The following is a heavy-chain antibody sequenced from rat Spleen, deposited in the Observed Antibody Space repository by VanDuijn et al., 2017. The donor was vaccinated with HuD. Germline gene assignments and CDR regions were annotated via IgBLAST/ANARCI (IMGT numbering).Heavy chain of an antibody. CDR2: ITNTGGST. J-gene: IGHJ2*01. V-gene: IGHV5-31*01. D-gene: IGHD1-10*01. CDR3: TREPIYNNDDFED. Sequence: EVQLVESGGGLVQPGRSLKLSCVASGFTFNNYWMTWIRQAPGKGLEWVASITNTGGSTYYQDSVKRRFTISRDNAKSTLYLQMNSLRAEDTATEDGTREPIYNNDDFEDGGQGGRVT. CDR1: GFTFNNYW.